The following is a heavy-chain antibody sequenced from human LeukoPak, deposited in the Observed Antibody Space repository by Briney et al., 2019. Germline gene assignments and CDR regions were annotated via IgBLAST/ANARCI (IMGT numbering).Heavy chain of an antibody. D-gene: IGHD3-3*01. CDR1: GYTFTGYY. V-gene: IGHV1-2*02. CDR3: ARDRSWDFFWSVFYHVWSAP. CDR2: INPNSGGT. J-gene: IGHJ5*02. Sequence: GASVKVSCKASGYTFTGYYMHWVRQAPGQGLEWMGWINPNSGGTNYAQKFQGRVTMTRDTSISTAYMELSRLRSDDTAVYYCARDRSWDFFWSVFYHVWSAPGGQETLAPVPS.